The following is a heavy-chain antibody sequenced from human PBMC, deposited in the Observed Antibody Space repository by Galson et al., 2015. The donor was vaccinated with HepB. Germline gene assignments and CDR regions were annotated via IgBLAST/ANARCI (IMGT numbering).Heavy chain of an antibody. CDR2: INPNSGGT. CDR1: GYTFTGYY. CDR3: ARDGYDYVWGSYLPPHGMDV. D-gene: IGHD3-16*02. V-gene: IGHV1-2*04. J-gene: IGHJ6*02. Sequence: SVKVSCKASGYTFTGYYMHWVRQAPGQGLEWMGWINPNSGGTNYAQKFRGWVTMTRDTSISTAYMELSRLRSDDTAVYYCARDGYDYVWGSYLPPHGMDVWGQGTTVTVSS.